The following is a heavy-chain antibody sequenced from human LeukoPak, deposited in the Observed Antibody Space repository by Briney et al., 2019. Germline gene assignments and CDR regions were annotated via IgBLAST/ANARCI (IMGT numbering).Heavy chain of an antibody. CDR1: GXTFRSYA. J-gene: IGHJ4*02. CDR2: ISGSTSYI. Sequence: GGSLRLSCAASGXTFRSYAMSWVRQAPGKGLEWVSSISGSTSYIYYADSVRGRFTISRDNAKNSLYLQMNSLRPEDTAVYYCARGSDFVWGSYRPYFDYWGQGTLVTVSS. D-gene: IGHD3-16*02. CDR3: ARGSDFVWGSYRPYFDY. V-gene: IGHV3-21*01.